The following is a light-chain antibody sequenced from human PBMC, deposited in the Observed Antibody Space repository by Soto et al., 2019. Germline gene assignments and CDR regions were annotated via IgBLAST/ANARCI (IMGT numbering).Light chain of an antibody. CDR2: DAS. V-gene: IGKV3-11*01. CDR3: QHRSDWPLT. Sequence: DIVLTQSPATLSLSPGERATLTCRASQNIDNFLGWYQRKPGQAPRLLIYDASRRAPGIPARFSGSGSGTDFALAISTLEPEDFAVYYCQHRSDWPLTFGGGTKVEIK. CDR1: QNIDNF. J-gene: IGKJ4*01.